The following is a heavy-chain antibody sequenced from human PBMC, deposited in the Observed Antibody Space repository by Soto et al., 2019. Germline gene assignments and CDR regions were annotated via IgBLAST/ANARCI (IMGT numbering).Heavy chain of an antibody. CDR3: ARDRYGGFDY. Sequence: SETLSLTCSVSGGSINSKSYFWGWIRQTPGKGLEWIASINYVGKTYYSPALKSRLAISVDTSKNQFSLRLSSVTAADTAVYYCARDRYGGFDYWRLGTLVTVS. CDR2: INYVGKT. D-gene: IGHD4-17*01. V-gene: IGHV4-39*02. CDR1: GGSINSKSYF. J-gene: IGHJ4*02.